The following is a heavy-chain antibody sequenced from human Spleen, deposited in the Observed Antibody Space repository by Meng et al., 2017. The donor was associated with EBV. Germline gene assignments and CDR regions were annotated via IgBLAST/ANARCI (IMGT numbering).Heavy chain of an antibody. J-gene: IGHJ5*02. CDR3: ARAGEEWLEKQVVIGGWFDP. CDR2: INHSGST. D-gene: IGHD2-21*01. Sequence: QGHLPKWGAALLKPSKTLSLTWAVYGASFSGYYWSGIRQPPGKGLEWIGKINHSGSTNYNPSLKSRVTISVDTSKNQFSLKPSSVTAADTAVYYCARAGEEWLEKQVVIGGWFDPWGQGTLVTVSS. V-gene: IGHV4-34*01. CDR1: GASFSGYY.